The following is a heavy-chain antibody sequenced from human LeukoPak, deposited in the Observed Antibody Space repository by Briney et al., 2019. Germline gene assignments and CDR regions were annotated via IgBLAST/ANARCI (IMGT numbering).Heavy chain of an antibody. CDR2: ISSSSSYI. D-gene: IGHD6-13*01. CDR3: ARSGYSSSWYEYYYYYYGMDV. V-gene: IGHV3-21*01. Sequence: GGSLRLSCAASGFTFSSYSMNWVRQAPGKGLEWVSSISSSSSYIYYADSVKGRFTISRDNAKNSLYLQMNSLRAEDTAVYYCARSGYSSSWYEYYYYYYGMDVWGQGTTVTVSS. CDR1: GFTFSSYS. J-gene: IGHJ6*02.